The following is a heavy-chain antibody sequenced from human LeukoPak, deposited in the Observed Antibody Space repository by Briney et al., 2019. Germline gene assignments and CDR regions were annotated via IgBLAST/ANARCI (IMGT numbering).Heavy chain of an antibody. V-gene: IGHV4-34*01. J-gene: IGHJ2*01. CDR1: GGSFSGYY. Sequence: SETLSLTCAVYGGSFSGYYWSWIRQPPGKGLEWIGEINHSGSTNYNPSLKSRVTISVDKSKNQFSLKLSSVTAADTAVYYCARLRQWFPYRYWYFDLWGRGTLVTVSS. CDR2: INHSGST. CDR3: ARLRQWFPYRYWYFDL. D-gene: IGHD3-22*01.